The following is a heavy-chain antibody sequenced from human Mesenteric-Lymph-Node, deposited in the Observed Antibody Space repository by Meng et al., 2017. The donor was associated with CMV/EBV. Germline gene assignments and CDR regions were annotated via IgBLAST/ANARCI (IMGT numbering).Heavy chain of an antibody. J-gene: IGHJ4*02. CDR2: IQYDGSNK. D-gene: IGHD4-11*01. V-gene: IGHV3-30*02. CDR3: AKDKREYSISFPEVFDY. Sequence: GESLKISCAASGFTFSSYAMSWVRQAPGKGLEWVAFIQYDGSNKYYADSVKGRFTFSRDNSKNTLYLQMNSLRAEDTAVYYCAKDKREYSISFPEVFDYWGQGTLVTVSS. CDR1: GFTFSSYA.